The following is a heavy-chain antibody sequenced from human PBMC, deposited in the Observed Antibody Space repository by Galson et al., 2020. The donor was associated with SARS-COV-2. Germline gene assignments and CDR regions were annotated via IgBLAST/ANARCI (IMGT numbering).Heavy chain of an antibody. J-gene: IGHJ5*02. V-gene: IGHV3-73*01. D-gene: IGHD2-2*01. CDR2: IKSKAISYAT. Sequence: TGGSLRLSCAASGLTFSGSSVHWVRQATGKGLAWAGRIKSKAISYATAYAASVKGRFTMSRDDSKNTAYLQMNSLKTEDTAVYYCTIGYCSTTTCYPRFDPWGRGTLVTVSS. CDR1: GLTFSGSS. CDR3: TIGYCSTTTCYPRFDP.